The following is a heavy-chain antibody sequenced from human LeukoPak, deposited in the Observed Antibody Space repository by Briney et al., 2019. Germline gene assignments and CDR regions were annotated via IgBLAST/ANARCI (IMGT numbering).Heavy chain of an antibody. V-gene: IGHV1-18*01. CDR3: ASQAGIFGVVITNYYFDY. CDR2: ISAYNGNT. Sequence: ASVKVSCKASGYTFTSYGISWVRQAPGQGLEWMGWISAYNGNTNYAQKLQGRVTMTTDTSTSTAYMELSSLRSEDTAVYYCASQAGIFGVVITNYYFDYWGQGTLVTVSS. D-gene: IGHD3-3*01. CDR1: GYTFTSYG. J-gene: IGHJ4*02.